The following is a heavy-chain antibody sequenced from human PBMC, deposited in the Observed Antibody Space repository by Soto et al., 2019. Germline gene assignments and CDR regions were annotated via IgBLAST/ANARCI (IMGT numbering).Heavy chain of an antibody. CDR3: AYLPCSGGSCYWFSFSGMDV. CDR1: GFSLSTSGVG. CDR2: IYWDDDK. J-gene: IGHJ6*02. V-gene: IGHV2-5*02. D-gene: IGHD2-15*01. Sequence: QIILKESGPMLVKPTQTLTLTCTFSGFSLSTSGVGVAWIRQPPGKALEWLALIYWDDDKRYRPSLESRLTITKDTSKNQVVLTMTNMDSVDTATYYCAYLPCSGGSCYWFSFSGMDVWGQGTTVTVSS.